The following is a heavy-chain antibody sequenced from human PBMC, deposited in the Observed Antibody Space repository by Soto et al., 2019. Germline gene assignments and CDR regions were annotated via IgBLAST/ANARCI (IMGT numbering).Heavy chain of an antibody. J-gene: IGHJ4*02. V-gene: IGHV3-30*03. Sequence: GGSLRLSCAASGFTFSSYGMYWVRQAPGKGLEWVAVISYDGSNKYYADSVKGRFTISRDNSKNTLYLQMNSLNIEDSAVYYYSGAESPDTAYFSLYWGQGTPVTVSS. CDR2: ISYDGSNK. D-gene: IGHD1-26*01. CDR1: GFTFSSYG. CDR3: SGAESPDTAYFSLY.